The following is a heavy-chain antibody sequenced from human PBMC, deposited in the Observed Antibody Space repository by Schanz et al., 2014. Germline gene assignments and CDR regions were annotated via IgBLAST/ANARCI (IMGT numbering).Heavy chain of an antibody. D-gene: IGHD3-3*01. CDR2: INPDSGGT. J-gene: IGHJ6*02. Sequence: QVQLVQSGAEVKKPGASVKVSCKASGYTFSSYGITWVRQAPGQGLEWMGWINPDSGGTNYAQKFQGRVTMTRDMSINTAYMELSRLRSDDSAVYYCASDFWSGYSHYYYGLDVWGQGTTVTVSS. CDR3: ASDFWSGYSHYYYGLDV. V-gene: IGHV1-2*02. CDR1: GYTFSSYG.